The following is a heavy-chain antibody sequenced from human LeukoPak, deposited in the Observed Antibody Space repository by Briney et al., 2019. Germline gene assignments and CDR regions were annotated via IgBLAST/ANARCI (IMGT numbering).Heavy chain of an antibody. J-gene: IGHJ4*02. D-gene: IGHD2-15*01. CDR1: GFTFSSYG. CDR2: ISYDGSNK. Sequence: PGRSLRLSCAASGFTFSSYGMHWVRQAPGKGLEWVAVISYDGSNKYYADSVKGRFTISRDNSKNTLYPQMNSLRAEDTAVYYCAKDLGCSGGSCYSGSFDYWGQGTLVTVSS. V-gene: IGHV3-30*18. CDR3: AKDLGCSGGSCYSGSFDY.